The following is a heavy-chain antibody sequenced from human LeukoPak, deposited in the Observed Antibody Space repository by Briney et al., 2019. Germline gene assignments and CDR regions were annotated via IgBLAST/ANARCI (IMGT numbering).Heavy chain of an antibody. Sequence: GGSLRLSCAASGFTFSNYGVHWVRRAPGKGLEGEAVISYDGSNKYYADYVKGRFTISRDNYKNTLYLQMNSLRPEETAVYSCAKARLGYCSGGSCPLWFDPWGQGTLVTVSS. D-gene: IGHD2-15*01. CDR1: GFTFSNYG. CDR2: ISYDGSNK. J-gene: IGHJ5*02. V-gene: IGHV3-30*18. CDR3: AKARLGYCSGGSCPLWFDP.